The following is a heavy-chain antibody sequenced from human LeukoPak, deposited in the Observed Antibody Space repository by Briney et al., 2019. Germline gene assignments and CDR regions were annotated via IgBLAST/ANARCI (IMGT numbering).Heavy chain of an antibody. CDR2: ISGSGGST. J-gene: IGHJ4*02. CDR3: AKDRGFGEYFPFFY. CDR1: GFTFSTYA. Sequence: GGSLRLSCAASGFTFSTYAMRWVRQTPEKGLEWVSAISGSGGSTYYADSVKGRFTISRDNSTNTLYLQMNSLRAEDTAVYYCAKDRGFGEYFPFFYWGQGTLVTVSS. V-gene: IGHV3-23*01. D-gene: IGHD3-10*01.